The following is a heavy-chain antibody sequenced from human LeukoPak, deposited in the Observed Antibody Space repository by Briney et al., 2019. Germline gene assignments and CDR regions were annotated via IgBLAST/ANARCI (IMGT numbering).Heavy chain of an antibody. J-gene: IGHJ5*02. CDR3: AKDQQDFWSTNWFDP. Sequence: PGGSLRLSCAASGFTFSSYAMSWVRQAPGKGLEWVSAISGSGGSTYYADSVKGRFTISRDNSKNTLYLQMNSLRAEDTAVYYCAKDQQDFWSTNWFDPWGQGTLVAVSS. D-gene: IGHD3-3*01. CDR2: ISGSGGST. CDR1: GFTFSSYA. V-gene: IGHV3-23*01.